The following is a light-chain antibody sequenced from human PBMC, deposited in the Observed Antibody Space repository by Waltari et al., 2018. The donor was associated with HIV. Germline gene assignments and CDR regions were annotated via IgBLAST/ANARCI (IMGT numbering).Light chain of an antibody. CDR2: GAS. CDR3: QQYDNWPRT. V-gene: IGKV3-15*01. J-gene: IGKJ1*01. Sequence: EIVMTQSPAILSVSPGERATLSCRASQRVGSSLAWYQQKPGQAPRLLIYGASTRATGIPARFSGSGSGTEFTLTISSLQSEDFAVYYCQQYDNWPRTFGQGTKVEMK. CDR1: QRVGSS.